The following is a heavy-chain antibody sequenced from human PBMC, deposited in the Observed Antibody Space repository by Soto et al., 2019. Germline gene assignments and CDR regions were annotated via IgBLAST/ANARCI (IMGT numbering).Heavy chain of an antibody. J-gene: IGHJ5*02. Sequence: QVQLVQSGAEVKKPGASVKVSCKASGYTFTSYGISWVRQAPGQGLEWMGWISAYNGNTNYSQKLQGRVTMTTDTARSTSYMELRSLRSDDTAVYYCARDHQPWVRGVISSWFDPWGPGTLVTVSS. CDR2: ISAYNGNT. CDR3: ARDHQPWVRGVISSWFDP. V-gene: IGHV1-18*01. D-gene: IGHD3-10*01. CDR1: GYTFTSYG.